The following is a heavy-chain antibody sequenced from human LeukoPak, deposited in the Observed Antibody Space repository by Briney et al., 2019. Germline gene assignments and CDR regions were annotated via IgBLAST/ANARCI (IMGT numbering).Heavy chain of an antibody. V-gene: IGHV4-38-2*02. CDR1: GYSISSGYY. J-gene: IGHJ4*02. CDR3: ARERGQFPFDY. CDR2: IYHSGST. Sequence: SETLSLTCTVSGYSISSGYYWGWIRQPPGKGLEWIGGIYHSGSTYYNPSLKSRVTISVDTSKNQFSLKLSSVTAADTAVYYCARERGQFPFDYWGQGTLVTVSS. D-gene: IGHD2-21*01.